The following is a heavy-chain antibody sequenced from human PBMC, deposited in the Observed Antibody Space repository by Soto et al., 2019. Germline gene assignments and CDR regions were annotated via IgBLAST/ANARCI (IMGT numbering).Heavy chain of an antibody. V-gene: IGHV4-59*01. Sequence: PSETLSLTCSVSGGSINNYYWSWIRQPPGKGLELIGYMFYTGSTNYNPSLKSRVTISIDTSKNQFFLNLSSVTAADTAVYYCAREDDFRSGYLAQWGQGTLVT. CDR3: AREDDFRSGYLAQ. CDR1: GGSINNYY. D-gene: IGHD3-3*01. J-gene: IGHJ4*02. CDR2: MFYTGST.